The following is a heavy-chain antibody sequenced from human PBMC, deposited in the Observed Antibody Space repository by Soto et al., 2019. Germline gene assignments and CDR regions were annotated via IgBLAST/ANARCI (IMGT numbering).Heavy chain of an antibody. CDR3: AKGGRGCSSTSCYMGSGMDV. J-gene: IGHJ6*02. D-gene: IGHD2-2*02. CDR2: IIPIFDST. V-gene: IGHV1-69*13. CDR1: ANSFGTYG. Sequence: SVKVSCKASANSFGTYGLSWVRQAPGQGLEWMGGIIPIFDSTTYAQKFEGRVTITADESTNTAYMELSSLRSEDTAVYYCAKGGRGCSSTSCYMGSGMDVWGQGTTVTVSS.